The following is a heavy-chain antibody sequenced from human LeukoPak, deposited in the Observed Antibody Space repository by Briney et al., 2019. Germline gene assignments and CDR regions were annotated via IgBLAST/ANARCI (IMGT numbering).Heavy chain of an antibody. D-gene: IGHD4-17*01. CDR1: GFTFSGYG. J-gene: IGHJ5*02. CDR3: ARDQNMMPTVTTGWFDP. CDR2: IWDDGSNN. V-gene: IGHV3-33*01. Sequence: GGSLRLSCAASGFTFSGYGMHWVRQAPGKGLEWVAVIWDDGSNNYYADSVKARFPIPRENSKNTLYLQMTSRRAEDTAVYYWARDQNMMPTVTTGWFDPWGQGTLVTVSS.